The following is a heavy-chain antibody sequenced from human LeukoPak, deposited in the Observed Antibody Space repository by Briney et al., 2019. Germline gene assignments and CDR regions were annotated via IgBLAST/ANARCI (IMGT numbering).Heavy chain of an antibody. CDR2: INPNSGVT. D-gene: IGHD6-19*01. Sequence: ASVKLSCKASGYTFTGYYIHWVRQAPGQGLEWMGWINPNSGVTHYPQKFQGRVTMTRDTSIRTAYMEVSSLRSDDTAVYYCARGQQWLEAFDYWGLGTLVTVSS. V-gene: IGHV1-2*02. CDR3: ARGQQWLEAFDY. CDR1: GYTFTGYY. J-gene: IGHJ4*02.